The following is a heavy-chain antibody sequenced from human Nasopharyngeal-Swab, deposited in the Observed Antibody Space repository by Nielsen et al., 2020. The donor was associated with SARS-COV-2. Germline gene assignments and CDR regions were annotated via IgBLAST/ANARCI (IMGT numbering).Heavy chain of an antibody. CDR2: ISYDGSNK. CDR1: GFTFSSCG. Sequence: GGSLRLSCAASGFTFSSCGMHWVRQAPGKGLEWVAVISYDGSNKNYADSVKGRLTISRDNSKNKLYLQMNSLRAEDTAVYYCAREAQTGYSSGWRYYYYGMDVWGQGTTVTVSS. J-gene: IGHJ6*02. V-gene: IGHV3-30*03. CDR3: AREAQTGYSSGWRYYYYGMDV. D-gene: IGHD6-19*01.